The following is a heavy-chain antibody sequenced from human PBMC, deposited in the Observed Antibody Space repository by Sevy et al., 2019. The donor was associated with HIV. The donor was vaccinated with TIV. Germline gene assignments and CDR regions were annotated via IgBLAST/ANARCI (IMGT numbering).Heavy chain of an antibody. V-gene: IGHV1-24*01. CDR1: GYTLSELS. D-gene: IGHD3-22*01. CDR2: FDPDDGET. J-gene: IGHJ4*02. Sequence: ASVKVSCKVSGYTLSELSMHWVRQPPGKGLEWMGRFDPDDGETIYAQRFQGRVTMTEDTSADTAYMELGSLRSEDPAMYYCATAREYYSDNSGYLDYWGQGTPVTVSS. CDR3: ATAREYYSDNSGYLDY.